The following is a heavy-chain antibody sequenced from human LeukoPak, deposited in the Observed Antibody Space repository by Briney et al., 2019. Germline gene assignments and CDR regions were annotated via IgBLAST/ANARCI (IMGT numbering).Heavy chain of an antibody. CDR3: ARGRGSYYTPPYFDY. Sequence: SETLSLTCAVYGGSFSGYYWSWIRQPPGKGLEWIGEINHSGSTNYNPSLKGRVTISVDTSKNQFSLKLSSVTAADTAVYYCARGRGSYYTPPYFDYWGQGTLVTVSS. D-gene: IGHD1-26*01. CDR2: INHSGST. CDR1: GGSFSGYY. J-gene: IGHJ4*02. V-gene: IGHV4-34*01.